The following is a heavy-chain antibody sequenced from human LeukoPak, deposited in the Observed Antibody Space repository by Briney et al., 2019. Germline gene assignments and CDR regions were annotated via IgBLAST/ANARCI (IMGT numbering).Heavy chain of an antibody. D-gene: IGHD6-13*01. CDR1: GYTFTGYY. Sequence: VASVKVSCKASGYTFTGYYMHWVRQAPGQGLEWMGWINPNSGGTNYAQKFQGRVTMTRDTSISTAYMELSRLRSDDTAVYYCARASPSIAAAGASYEFWGQGTLVTVSS. J-gene: IGHJ4*02. V-gene: IGHV1-2*02. CDR3: ARASPSIAAAGASYEF. CDR2: INPNSGGT.